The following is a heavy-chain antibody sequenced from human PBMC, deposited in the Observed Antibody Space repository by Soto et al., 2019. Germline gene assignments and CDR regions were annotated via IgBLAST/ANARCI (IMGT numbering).Heavy chain of an antibody. Sequence: GGSLRLSCVASGISLSDNYMAWIRQAPGKGLEWLSYISNSDYTTYYTDSVKGRFTISRDNAKNSLYLQLNGLRVEDTAVYYCASGKWSLDYWGQGILVTACS. CDR3: ASGKWSLDY. CDR1: GISLSDNY. V-gene: IGHV3-11*01. J-gene: IGHJ4*02. CDR2: ISNSDYTT. D-gene: IGHD2-15*01.